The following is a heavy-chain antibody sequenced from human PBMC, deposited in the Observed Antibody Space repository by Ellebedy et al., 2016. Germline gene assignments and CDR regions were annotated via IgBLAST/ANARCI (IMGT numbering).Heavy chain of an antibody. V-gene: IGHV4-31*03. CDR1: GGSISSAGHY. Sequence: LRLXXTVSGGSISSAGHYWSWIRQHPVKGLEWIGYIHYGGTSYYNPSLRGRVTISIDTSQNQFSLRLTSVTAADTAMYFCARERYGDYGGYYMDVWGKGTTVTVSS. CDR3: ARERYGDYGGYYMDV. CDR2: IHYGGTS. D-gene: IGHD5-12*01. J-gene: IGHJ6*03.